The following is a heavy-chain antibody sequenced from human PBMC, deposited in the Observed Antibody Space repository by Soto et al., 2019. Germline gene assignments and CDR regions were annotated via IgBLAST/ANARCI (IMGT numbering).Heavy chain of an antibody. CDR1: DGTICVSIYY. Sequence: SVTMSLRTTGSDGTICVSIYYLAWNRQPPGKGLEWIGCIYYSGSTYYNPSLKSRVTISVDRSKNQFSLKLSSVTAADTAVYYCARSNWNYRGSFDYWGQGTLVTVSS. CDR2: IYYSGST. CDR3: ARSNWNYRGSFDY. V-gene: IGHV4-39*07. J-gene: IGHJ4*02. D-gene: IGHD1-7*01.